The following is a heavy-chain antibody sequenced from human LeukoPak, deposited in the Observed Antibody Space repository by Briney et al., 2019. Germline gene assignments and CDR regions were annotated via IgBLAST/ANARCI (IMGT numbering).Heavy chain of an antibody. J-gene: IGHJ4*02. CDR2: IRYDGSNK. V-gene: IGHV3-30*02. D-gene: IGHD3-22*01. CDR3: AKEDFYYDSSGYYYGYFDY. CDR1: GFTFSSYG. Sequence: GGSLRLSCAASGFTFSSYGMHWVRQAPGKGLEWVAFIRYDGSNKYYADCVKGRFTISRDNSKNTLYLQMNSLRAEDTAVYYCAKEDFYYDSSGYYYGYFDYWGQGTLVTVSS.